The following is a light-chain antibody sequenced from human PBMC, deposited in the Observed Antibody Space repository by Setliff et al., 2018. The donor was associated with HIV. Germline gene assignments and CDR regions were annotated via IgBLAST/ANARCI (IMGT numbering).Light chain of an antibody. J-gene: IGLJ1*01. CDR3: GSYTTTNYV. CDR2: DVT. V-gene: IGLV2-14*03. Sequence: QSALAQPASVSGSPGQSITVSCTGTSSDIGDYDYVSWYQQHPGKAPKLLIYDVTNRPSGVSNRFSGSKSGNTASLTISGLQAEDEADYYCGSYTTTNYVFGTGTKVTVL. CDR1: SSDIGDYDY.